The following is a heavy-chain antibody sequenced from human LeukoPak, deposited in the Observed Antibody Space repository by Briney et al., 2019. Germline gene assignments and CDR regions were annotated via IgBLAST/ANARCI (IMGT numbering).Heavy chain of an antibody. Sequence: SETLSLTCAVSGYSISSGYYWGWIRQPPGKGLEWIGSIYHSGSTYYNPSLKSRVTISVDTSKNQFSLKLSSVTAADTAVYYCARVGWFGEVSNFDYWGQGTLVTVSS. J-gene: IGHJ4*02. D-gene: IGHD3-10*01. CDR2: IYHSGST. CDR3: ARVGWFGEVSNFDY. CDR1: GYSISSGYY. V-gene: IGHV4-38-2*01.